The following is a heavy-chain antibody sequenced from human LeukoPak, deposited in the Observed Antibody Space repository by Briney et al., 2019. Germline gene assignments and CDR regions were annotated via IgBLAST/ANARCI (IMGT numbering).Heavy chain of an antibody. Sequence: ASVKVSCKVSGYTLTELSMHWVRQAPGKGLEWMGGFDPEDGETIYAQKFQGRVSMTRATPITTAYLELSSLTFEDTAVYYCARTPPKGDIDYWGQGTLVTVSS. D-gene: IGHD2-21*02. V-gene: IGHV1-24*01. CDR2: FDPEDGET. CDR3: ARTPPKGDIDY. J-gene: IGHJ4*02. CDR1: GYTLTELS.